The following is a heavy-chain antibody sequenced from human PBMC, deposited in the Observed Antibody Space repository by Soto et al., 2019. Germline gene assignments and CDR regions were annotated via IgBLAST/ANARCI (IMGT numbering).Heavy chain of an antibody. Sequence: PSETLSLTCTVSGGSISSGGYYWSWIRQHPGKGLEWIGYIYYSGSTYYNPSLKSRVIISLDTSKNQLSLKLSSVTAADTSVYSCARVCGGDCHHGMDVWGQGTTVT. CDR1: GGSISSGGYY. D-gene: IGHD2-21*02. CDR3: ARVCGGDCHHGMDV. CDR2: IYYSGST. J-gene: IGHJ6*02. V-gene: IGHV4-31*03.